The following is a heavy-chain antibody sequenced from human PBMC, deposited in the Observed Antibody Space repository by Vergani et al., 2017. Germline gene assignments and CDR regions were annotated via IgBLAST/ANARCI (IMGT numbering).Heavy chain of an antibody. Sequence: QLQLQESGPGLVKPSATLSLTCSVSGASIRSSNYYWGWIRQPPGMGLEWIASIYYSGSTYYNPSLKSRVTISVDTSKNQFSLKLSSVTAADTAVYFCARHSAVEWLVKLGWIDPGGQGILVTVSS. D-gene: IGHD6-19*01. J-gene: IGHJ5*02. CDR1: GASIRSSNYY. V-gene: IGHV4-39*01. CDR2: IYYSGST. CDR3: ARHSAVEWLVKLGWIDP.